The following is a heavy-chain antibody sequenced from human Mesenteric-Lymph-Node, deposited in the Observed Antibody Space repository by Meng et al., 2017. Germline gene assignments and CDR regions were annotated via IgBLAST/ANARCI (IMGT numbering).Heavy chain of an antibody. CDR1: GFTFSSYA. Sequence: GESLKISCAASGFTFSSYAMSWVRQAPGKGLEWVSVIYSGGWTSYGDSVKGRFTLSRDNSENTLYLQMNSLRPEDTAIYYCARNGDYRYFDYWGQGTLVTVSS. D-gene: IGHD4-17*01. J-gene: IGHJ4*02. CDR3: ARNGDYRYFDY. V-gene: IGHV3-66*02. CDR2: IYSGGWT.